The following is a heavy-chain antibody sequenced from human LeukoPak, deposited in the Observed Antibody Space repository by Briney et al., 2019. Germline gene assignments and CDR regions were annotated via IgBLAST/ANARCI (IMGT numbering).Heavy chain of an antibody. D-gene: IGHD3-16*01. CDR1: GFTFSDYY. Sequence: GGSLRLSCAASGFTFSDYYMSWIRQAPGKGLEWVSYISSSGSIIYYADSVKGRFTISRDNSKNTLYLQMNSLRAEDTAVYYCARARGTGWFDPWGQGTLVTVSS. J-gene: IGHJ5*02. V-gene: IGHV3-11*01. CDR3: ARARGTGWFDP. CDR2: ISSSGSII.